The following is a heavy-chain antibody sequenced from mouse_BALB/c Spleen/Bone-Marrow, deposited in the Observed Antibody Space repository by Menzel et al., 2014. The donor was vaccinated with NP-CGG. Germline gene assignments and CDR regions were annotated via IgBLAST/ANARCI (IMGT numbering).Heavy chain of an antibody. CDR2: ISSGSSTI. CDR3: ARSGSSSGYFDY. V-gene: IGHV5-17*02. Sequence: EVMLVESGGGLVQPGGSRKLSCAASRFTFSSFAMHWVRQAPEKGLEWVAYISSGSSTIYYADTVMGRFTISRDNPKNTLFLQMTSLRSEDTAMYYCARSGSSSGYFDYWGQGTTLTVSS. CDR1: RFTFSSFA. D-gene: IGHD1-1*01. J-gene: IGHJ2*01.